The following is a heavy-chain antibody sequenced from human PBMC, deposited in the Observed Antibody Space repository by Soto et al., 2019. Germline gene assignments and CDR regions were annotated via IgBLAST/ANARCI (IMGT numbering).Heavy chain of an antibody. V-gene: IGHV1-69*01. D-gene: IGHD3-22*01. Sequence: QVQLVQTGAVVKKSGSSVKVSCKSSGCTFSSYAISWVRQAPGQGLEWMGGIIPIFGTANYAQNLQGNVTLTADESTNTAYLEFNSLRSEDTSVYYGASSNYYDMTDSDYLGQVTLVTVAA. CDR3: ASSNYYDMTDSDY. J-gene: IGHJ4*02. CDR1: GCTFSSYA. CDR2: IIPIFGTA.